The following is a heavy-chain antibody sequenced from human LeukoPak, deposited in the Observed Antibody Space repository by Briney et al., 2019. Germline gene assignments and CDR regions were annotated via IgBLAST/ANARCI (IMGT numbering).Heavy chain of an antibody. CDR3: ARDNDFDY. CDR1: GYTFTSYY. Sequence: GASVRVSCKASGYTFTSYYIHWVRQAPGQGLEWMGIIYPGGGSTSYAQKFQGRVTMTRDMSTITVYMELSSLRSEDTAVYYCARDNDFDYWGQGTLVTVSS. D-gene: IGHD2-8*01. V-gene: IGHV1-46*01. CDR2: IYPGGGST. J-gene: IGHJ4*02.